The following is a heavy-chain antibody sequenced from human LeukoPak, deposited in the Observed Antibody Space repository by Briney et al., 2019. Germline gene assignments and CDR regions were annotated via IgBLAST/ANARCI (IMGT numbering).Heavy chain of an antibody. CDR3: AKETALYDSSGYYPY. CDR2: ISGSGGST. Sequence: EGSLRLSCAASGFTFSSYAMSWVRQAPGKGLEWVSAISGSGGSTYYADSVKGRFTISRDNSKNTLYLQMNSLGAEDTAVYYCAKETALYDSSGYYPYWGQGTLVTVSS. J-gene: IGHJ4*02. CDR1: GFTFSSYA. V-gene: IGHV3-23*01. D-gene: IGHD3-22*01.